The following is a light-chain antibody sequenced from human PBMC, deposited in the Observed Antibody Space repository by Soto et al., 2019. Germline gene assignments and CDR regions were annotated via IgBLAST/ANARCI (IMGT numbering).Light chain of an antibody. Sequence: QSVLTQPRSVSGSPGQSVTFSCTGTSSDVGAYIYVSWYQQHPGKAPKLIIYDVIKRPSGVPDRFSGSKSGNTASLTISGLQAEDEADYFCCSSAGSYTHVFGTGTKATVL. V-gene: IGLV2-11*01. J-gene: IGLJ1*01. CDR3: CSSAGSYTHV. CDR1: SSDVGAYIY. CDR2: DVI.